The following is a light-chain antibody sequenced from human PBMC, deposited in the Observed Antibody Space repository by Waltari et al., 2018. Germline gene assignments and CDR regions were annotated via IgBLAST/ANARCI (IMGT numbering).Light chain of an antibody. CDR1: QIVASNH. CDR3: QQYGSSPLT. V-gene: IGKV3-20*01. Sequence: EIVLTQSPATLSLSPGESSTLSCRASQIVASNHLAWYLQTPGRAPRPLIFGASIRSTGVTDRFSGSGSGTDFTLTISRLEPEDFGVYYCQQYGSSPLTFGQGTKVEIK. CDR2: GAS. J-gene: IGKJ1*01.